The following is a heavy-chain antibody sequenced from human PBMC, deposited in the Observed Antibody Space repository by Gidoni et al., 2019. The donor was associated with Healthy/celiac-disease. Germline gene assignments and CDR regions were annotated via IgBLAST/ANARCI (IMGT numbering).Heavy chain of an antibody. J-gene: IGHJ4*02. CDR3: ARAQKYYDFWSGYYTGHFDY. CDR2: IKQDGSEK. D-gene: IGHD3-3*01. Sequence: EVQLVESGGGLVQPGGSLRLSSAASGFTFSSYWMSWVRQAPGKGLEWVANIKQDGSEKYYVDSVKGRFTISRDNAKNSLYLQMNSLRAEDTAVYYCARAQKYYDFWSGYYTGHFDYWGQGTLVTVSS. V-gene: IGHV3-7*05. CDR1: GFTFSSYW.